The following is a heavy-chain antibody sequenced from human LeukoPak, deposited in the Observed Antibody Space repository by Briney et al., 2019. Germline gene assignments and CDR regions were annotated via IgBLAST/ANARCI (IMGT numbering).Heavy chain of an antibody. Sequence: GGSLRLSCAASGFIFSHYNMNWVRQAPGKGLEWVSYISTSSNTIYYVDSVKGRFTISRDNAKNTLFLQMNSLRAEDTAVYYCARRGTGHGMDVWGQGTTVIVSS. D-gene: IGHD1-1*01. CDR1: GFIFSHYN. J-gene: IGHJ6*02. CDR3: ARRGTGHGMDV. V-gene: IGHV3-48*04. CDR2: ISTSSNTI.